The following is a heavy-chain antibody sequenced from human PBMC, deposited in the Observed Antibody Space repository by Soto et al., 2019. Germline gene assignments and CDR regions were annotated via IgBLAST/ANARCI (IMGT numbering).Heavy chain of an antibody. CDR1: GFTFSSYA. D-gene: IGHD3-9*01. CDR3: ARDLWGILTGPYFDY. Sequence: QPGGSLRLSCAASGFTFSSYAMHWVRQAPGKGLEWVAVISYDGSNKYYADSVKGRFTISRDNSKNTLYLQMNSLRAEDTAVYYCARDLWGILTGPYFDYWGQGTLVTVSS. V-gene: IGHV3-30-3*01. J-gene: IGHJ4*02. CDR2: ISYDGSNK.